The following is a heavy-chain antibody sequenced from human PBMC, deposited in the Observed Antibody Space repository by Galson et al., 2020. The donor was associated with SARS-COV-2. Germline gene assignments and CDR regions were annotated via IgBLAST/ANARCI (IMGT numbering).Heavy chain of an antibody. CDR2: IYYSGST. Sequence: SETLSLTCTVSGGSVSSGSYYWSWLPPPQGKGLEWIGNIYYSGSTNYNPSLKSRVTISVDTSKNQFSLKLSSVTAADTAVYYCARRPLSDFYYMDVWGKGTTVTVSS. V-gene: IGHV4-61*01. CDR1: GGSVSSGSYY. D-gene: IGHD3-10*01. CDR3: ARRPLSDFYYMDV. J-gene: IGHJ6*03.